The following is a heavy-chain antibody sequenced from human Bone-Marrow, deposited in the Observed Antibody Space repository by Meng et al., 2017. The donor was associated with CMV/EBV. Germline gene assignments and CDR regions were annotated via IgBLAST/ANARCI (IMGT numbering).Heavy chain of an antibody. CDR2: IKYDGSEI. CDR3: ARGTLRRSDS. D-gene: IGHD3-3*01. V-gene: IGHV3-7*01. J-gene: IGHJ4*02. CDR1: GFTFSGYW. Sequence: GGSLRLSCAASGFTFSGYWMSWVRQPPGKGLEWVANIKYDGSEIDYVDSVEGRFTTSRDNAKNSLYLQMNSLRVEDTAVYYCARGTLRRSDSWGQGTLVTVSS.